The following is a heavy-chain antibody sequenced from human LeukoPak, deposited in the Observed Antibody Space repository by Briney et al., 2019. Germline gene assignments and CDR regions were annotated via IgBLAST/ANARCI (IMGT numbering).Heavy chain of an antibody. D-gene: IGHD3-9*01. CDR1: GYTFTGYY. CDR2: INPNSGGT. J-gene: IGHJ5*02. V-gene: IGHV1-2*02. CDR3: AREGRRYGNWFDP. Sequence: APVKVSCKASGYTFTGYYMHWVRQAPGQGLEWMGWINPNSGGTNYAQKFQGRVTMTRDTSISTAYMELSRLRSDDTAVYYCAREGRRYGNWFDPWGQGTLVTVSS.